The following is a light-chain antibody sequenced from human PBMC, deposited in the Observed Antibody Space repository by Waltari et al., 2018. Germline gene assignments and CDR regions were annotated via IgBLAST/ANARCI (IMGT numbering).Light chain of an antibody. V-gene: IGLV1-44*01. CDR2: TND. CDR3: AAWDDALNGRV. J-gene: IGLJ3*02. CDR1: SSNIGENG. Sequence: QSVLAQPPSASGTPGQGVTISCSGSSSNIGENGVSWYQQLPGTAPKLLIHTNDQRPSGVPDRFSASKSGTSASLAISGVQSEDEAHYFCAAWDDALNGRVFGGGTKVTVL.